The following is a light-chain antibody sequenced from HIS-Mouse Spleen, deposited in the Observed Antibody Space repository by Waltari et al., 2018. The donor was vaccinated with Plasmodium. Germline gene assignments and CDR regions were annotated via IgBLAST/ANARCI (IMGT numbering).Light chain of an antibody. J-gene: IGKJ2*01. Sequence: AIRMTQSPSSFSASTGDRVTITCRASQGISSYLAWYQQKPGKAPKRLIYAASTLQSVVPSRFSGSGSETDFTLTISCLQSEDFATYYCQQYYSYPYTFGQGTKLEIK. CDR3: QQYYSYPYT. CDR1: QGISSY. CDR2: AAS. V-gene: IGKV1-8*01.